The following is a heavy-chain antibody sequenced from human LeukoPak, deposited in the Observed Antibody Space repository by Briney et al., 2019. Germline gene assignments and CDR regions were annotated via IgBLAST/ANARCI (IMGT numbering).Heavy chain of an antibody. CDR1: GFTFSNAW. CDR2: IKSKTDGGTT. Sequence: GGSLRLSCAASGFTFSNAWMSWVRQAPGKGLEWVGRIKSKTDGGTTDYAAPVKGRFTISRDDSKNTLYLQMNSLKTEDTAVYYCTTDHAVQWLEWYYFDYWGQGTLVTVSP. V-gene: IGHV3-15*01. CDR3: TTDHAVQWLEWYYFDY. J-gene: IGHJ4*02. D-gene: IGHD6-19*01.